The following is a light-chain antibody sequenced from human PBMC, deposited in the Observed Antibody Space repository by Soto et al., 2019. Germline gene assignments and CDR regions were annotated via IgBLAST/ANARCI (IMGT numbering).Light chain of an antibody. CDR1: QSIESS. Sequence: DIQMTQSPSSLSASVGDRVTITCRASQSIESSLNWYRQKPGKAPELLIYASSYLQIGVPSRFSGSRSGTDFTLTISSLQPEDFATYYCQRSDHNPMYTFGQGTDLQI. CDR3: QRSDHNPMYT. V-gene: IGKV1-39*01. CDR2: ASS. J-gene: IGKJ2*01.